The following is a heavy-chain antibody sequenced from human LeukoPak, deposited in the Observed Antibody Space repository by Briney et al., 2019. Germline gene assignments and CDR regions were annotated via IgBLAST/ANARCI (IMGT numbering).Heavy chain of an antibody. Sequence: GEPLKISCKGSGYSFTSYWIAWVRQMPGKGLEWMGIIYPGDSDTTYSPSFQGQVTISADKSISTAYLQWSSLKASDTDMYYCARLKTSYCSSTSCYNFDYWGQGTLVTVS. J-gene: IGHJ4*02. CDR2: IYPGDSDT. CDR3: ARLKTSYCSSTSCYNFDY. D-gene: IGHD2-2*02. V-gene: IGHV5-51*01. CDR1: GYSFTSYW.